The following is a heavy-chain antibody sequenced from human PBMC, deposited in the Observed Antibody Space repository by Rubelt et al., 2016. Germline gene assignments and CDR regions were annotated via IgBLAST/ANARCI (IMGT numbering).Heavy chain of an antibody. CDR2: ISGSGAGP. CDR3: VRSRTSFGVVIPYYFDY. V-gene: IGHV3-74*01. D-gene: IGHD3-3*01. CDR1: VFTFSTYW. Sequence: EVQLVESGGDLVQPGGSLRLSCAASVFTFSTYWMHWVRQAPGKGLVWVSAISGSGAGPYYADSVKGRFTLSRDNAKNSLYLQMNSLRDEDTAVYYCVRSRTSFGVVIPYYFDYWGQGSLVTVSS. J-gene: IGHJ4*02.